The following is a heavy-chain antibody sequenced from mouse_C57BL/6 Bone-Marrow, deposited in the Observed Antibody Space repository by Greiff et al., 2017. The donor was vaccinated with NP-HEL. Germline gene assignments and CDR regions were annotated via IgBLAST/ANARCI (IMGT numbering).Heavy chain of an antibody. V-gene: IGHV1-55*01. Sequence: QVQLQQPGAELLKPGASVKMSCKASGYTFTSYWITWVKQRPGQGLEWIGDIYPGSGSTNYNEKFKSKATLTVDTSSSTAYMQLSSLTSEDSAVYYCASEDYDYPSGYWGQGTTLTVSS. CDR1: GYTFTSYW. CDR3: ASEDYDYPSGY. CDR2: IYPGSGST. J-gene: IGHJ2*01. D-gene: IGHD2-4*01.